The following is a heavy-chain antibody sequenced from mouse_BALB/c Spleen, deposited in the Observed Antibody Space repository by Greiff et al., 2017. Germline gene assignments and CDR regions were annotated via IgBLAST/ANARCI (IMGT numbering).Heavy chain of an antibody. J-gene: IGHJ3*01. CDR3: ARKGARLRGFAY. CDR1: GFTFSSYA. CDR2: ISSGGST. Sequence: DVKLVESGGGLVKPGGSLKLSCAASGFTFSSYAMSWVRQTPEKRLEWVASISSGGSTYYPDSVKGRFTISRDNARNILYLQMSSLRSEDTAMYYCARKGARLRGFAYWGQGTLVTVSA. D-gene: IGHD2-4*01. V-gene: IGHV5-6-5*01.